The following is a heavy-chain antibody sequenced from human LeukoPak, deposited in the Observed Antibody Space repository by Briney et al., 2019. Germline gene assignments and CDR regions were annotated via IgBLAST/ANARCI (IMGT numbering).Heavy chain of an antibody. CDR3: GKGVTTVTKAYDY. J-gene: IGHJ4*02. CDR2: ISGSGGST. Sequence: PGGSLRLSCAASGLTFSSYAMSWVRQAPGKGLEWVSAISGSGGSTYYADSVKGRFTISRDNSKNTMYLQMNNLRAEDTAVYYCGKGVTTVTKAYDYRGQGTLVTVSS. D-gene: IGHD4-17*01. CDR1: GLTFSSYA. V-gene: IGHV3-23*01.